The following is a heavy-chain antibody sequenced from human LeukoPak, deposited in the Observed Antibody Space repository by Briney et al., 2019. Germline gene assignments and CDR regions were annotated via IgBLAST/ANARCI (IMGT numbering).Heavy chain of an antibody. CDR2: ISSSGRTI. Sequence: PGGSLRLSCAASGFTFSDYYMSWIRPAPGKGLEWVSYISSSGRTIYYAYSVKGRFTISRDNAKNSLYLQMNSLRGEDTAVYYCARGGSSSWYYFDYWGEGTLVTVSS. CDR3: ARGGSSSWYYFDY. J-gene: IGHJ4*02. D-gene: IGHD6-13*01. V-gene: IGHV3-11*01. CDR1: GFTFSDYY.